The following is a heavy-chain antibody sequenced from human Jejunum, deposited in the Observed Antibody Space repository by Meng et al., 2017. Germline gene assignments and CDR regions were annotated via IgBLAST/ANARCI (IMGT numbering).Heavy chain of an antibody. V-gene: IGHV3-74*01. D-gene: IGHD3-16*01. CDR1: GFTFSSHW. CDR2: VSTDGTIT. CDR3: ASDRITD. Sequence: EVLLVGAGGGLVQPGGSLELSCAASGFTFSSHWMHWVRQAPGKGPVWLSRVSTDGTITNYADSVKGRFTISRDNAKDTVFLEMNSLRVEDTAVYYCASDRITDWGQGTLVTVSS. J-gene: IGHJ1*01.